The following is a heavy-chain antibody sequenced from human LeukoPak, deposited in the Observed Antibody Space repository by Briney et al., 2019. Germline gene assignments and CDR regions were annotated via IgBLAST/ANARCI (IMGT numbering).Heavy chain of an antibody. CDR1: GFTFDDYA. CDR3: AKGGLYSSSWYRNFDC. CDR2: ISGDGGST. V-gene: IGHV3-43*02. Sequence: GGSLRLSCAASGFTFDDYAMHWVRQAPGKGLEWVSLISGDGGSTYYADSVKGRFTISRDNSKNSLYLQMNSLRTEDTALYYCAKGGLYSSSWYRNFDCWGQGTLVTVSS. J-gene: IGHJ4*02. D-gene: IGHD6-13*01.